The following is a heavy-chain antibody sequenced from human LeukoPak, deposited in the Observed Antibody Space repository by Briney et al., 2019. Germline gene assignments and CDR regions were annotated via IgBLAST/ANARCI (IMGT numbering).Heavy chain of an antibody. D-gene: IGHD4-23*01. CDR2: ISGSGGST. CDR1: EFTFSSYA. CDR3: AKRTGHGGNSGGGSDY. V-gene: IGHV3-23*01. Sequence: GGSLRLTCAGSEFTFSSYAMNWVGQAPGKGLERVSSISGSGGSTYYADSVKGRFTISRDNSKNTLYLQMNSLRAEDTAVYYCAKRTGHGGNSGGGSDYWGQGTLVTVSS. J-gene: IGHJ4*02.